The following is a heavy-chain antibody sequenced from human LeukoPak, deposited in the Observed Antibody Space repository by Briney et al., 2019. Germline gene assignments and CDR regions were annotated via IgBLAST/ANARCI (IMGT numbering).Heavy chain of an antibody. CDR3: ARAGELGGYYYYMYV. CDR1: GFTFSSYA. D-gene: IGHD7-27*01. V-gene: IGHV3-30*04. J-gene: IGHJ6*03. CDR2: ISYDGSNK. Sequence: GRSLRLSCAASGFTFSSYAMHWVRQAPGKGLEWVALISYDGSNKYYADSVKARFIISRDNSKNTVYLQMNSLRAEDTAVYYCARAGELGGYYYYMYVWGKGTTVTVSS.